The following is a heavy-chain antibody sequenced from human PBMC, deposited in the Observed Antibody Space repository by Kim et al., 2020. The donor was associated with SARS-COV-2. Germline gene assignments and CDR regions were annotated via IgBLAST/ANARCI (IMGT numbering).Heavy chain of an antibody. D-gene: IGHD3-3*01. Sequence: SETLSLTCTVSGGSISSGGYYWSWIRQHPGKGLELIGYIYYSGSTYYNPSLKSRVTISVDTSKNQFSLKLSSVTAADTAVYYCASAPRSGIFGVVNWFDPWGQGTLVTVSS. CDR1: GGSISSGGYY. V-gene: IGHV4-31*03. J-gene: IGHJ5*02. CDR2: IYYSGST. CDR3: ASAPRSGIFGVVNWFDP.